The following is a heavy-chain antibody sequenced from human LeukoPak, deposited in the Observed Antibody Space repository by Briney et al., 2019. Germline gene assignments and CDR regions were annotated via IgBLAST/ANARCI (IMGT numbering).Heavy chain of an antibody. CDR1: GFTFSSYG. CDR2: IWYDGSNK. V-gene: IGHV3-33*06. Sequence: GGSLRLSCAASGFTFSSYGMHWVRQAPGKGLEWVAVIWYDGSNKYYADSVKGRFTISRDNSKNTLYLQMNSLRAEDTAVYYCVKEGPSSGWIYYFDYWGQGTLVTVSS. D-gene: IGHD6-19*01. CDR3: VKEGPSSGWIYYFDY. J-gene: IGHJ4*02.